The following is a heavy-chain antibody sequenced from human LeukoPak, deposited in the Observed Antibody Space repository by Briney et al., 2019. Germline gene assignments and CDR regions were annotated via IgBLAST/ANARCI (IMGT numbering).Heavy chain of an antibody. D-gene: IGHD4-11*01. CDR1: GFTFSSYG. Sequence: GGSLRLSCAASGFTFSSYGMHWVRQAPGKGLEWVAFIRYDGSNKYYADSVKGRFTIPRDNSKNTLYLQMNSLRAEDTAVYYCAKDPLQYYYYYYYMDVWGKGTTVTVSS. CDR3: AKDPLQYYYYYYYMDV. CDR2: IRYDGSNK. V-gene: IGHV3-30*02. J-gene: IGHJ6*03.